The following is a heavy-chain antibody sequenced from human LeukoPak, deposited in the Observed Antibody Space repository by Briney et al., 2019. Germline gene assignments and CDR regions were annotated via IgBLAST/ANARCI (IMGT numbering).Heavy chain of an antibody. CDR1: GFTFSIYS. CDR2: ITSSSNYI. Sequence: KPRGSLRLSCAASGFTFSIYSMNLVRQAPGKGLEWLSSITSSSNYIYYADSVKGRFTISRDNVQNSLYLQMNSLRAEDTAMYYCARDRGYFDNWGQGTLVTVSS. J-gene: IGHJ4*02. CDR3: ARDRGYFDN. V-gene: IGHV3-21*01.